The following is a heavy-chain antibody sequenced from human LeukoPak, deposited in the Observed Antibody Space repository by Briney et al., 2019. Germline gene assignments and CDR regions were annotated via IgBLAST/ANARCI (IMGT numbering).Heavy chain of an antibody. D-gene: IGHD3-10*01. CDR3: ARDPHNSGSGRYFEY. Sequence: GGSLRLSCAASGFSVSNNYMSWVRQAPGKGLEWVSVFYSGGTILYADSVRGRFVISRDISKNTLYLQMSSLRAEDTAVYYCARDPHNSGSGRYFEYWGRGSLVTVSS. CDR2: FYSGGTI. J-gene: IGHJ4*02. V-gene: IGHV3-66*01. CDR1: GFSVSNNY.